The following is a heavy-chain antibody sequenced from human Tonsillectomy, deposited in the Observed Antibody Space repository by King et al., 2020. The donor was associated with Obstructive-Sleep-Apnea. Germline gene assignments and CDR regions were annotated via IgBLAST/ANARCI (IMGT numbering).Heavy chain of an antibody. Sequence: QLQESGPGLVKPSETLSLTCTVSGGSMSSHYWNWIRQPPGKGLEWLGHIYHNGGTTYNPSLTGRLTMAVDTSKNQFNLTLTSVTAADTAVYYCATTNRCGGGDCQKWNFDLWGRGTLVTVSS. CDR1: GGSMSSHY. V-gene: IGHV4-59*08. CDR3: ATTNRCGGGDCQKWNFDL. D-gene: IGHD2-21*02. CDR2: IYHNGGT. J-gene: IGHJ2*01.